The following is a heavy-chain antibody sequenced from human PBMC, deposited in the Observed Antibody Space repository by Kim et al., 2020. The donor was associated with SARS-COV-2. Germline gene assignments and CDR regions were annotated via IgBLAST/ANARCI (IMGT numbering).Heavy chain of an antibody. Sequence: SPRSRVTRSVDTSKSQFSLKLSSVTAADTAVYYCARGGYSYGYNNYFDYWGQGTLVTVSS. V-gene: IGHV4-59*09. D-gene: IGHD5-18*01. J-gene: IGHJ4*02. CDR3: ARGGYSYGYNNYFDY.